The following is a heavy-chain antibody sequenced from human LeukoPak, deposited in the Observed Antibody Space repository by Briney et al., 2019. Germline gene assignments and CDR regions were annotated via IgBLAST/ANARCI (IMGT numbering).Heavy chain of an antibody. CDR3: AKDRESIVGATSFDY. V-gene: IGHV3-23*01. Sequence: GASLRLSCAASGFTFSSYAMSWVRQAPGKVLEWVSAISGSGGSTYYADSVKGRFTISRDNSKNTLYLQMNSLRAEDTAVYYCAKDRESIVGATSFDYWGQGTLVTVSS. CDR2: ISGSGGST. CDR1: GFTFSSYA. J-gene: IGHJ4*02. D-gene: IGHD1-26*01.